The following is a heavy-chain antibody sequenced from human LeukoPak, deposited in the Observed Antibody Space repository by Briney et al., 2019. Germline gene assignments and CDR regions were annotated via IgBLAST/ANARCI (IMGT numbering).Heavy chain of an antibody. V-gene: IGHV4-59*01. Sequence: SETLSLACTVSGGSISSYYWSWIRQPPGKGLEWIGYIYYSGSTNYNPSLKSRVTISVDTSKNQFSLKLSSVTAADTAVYYCARDNWNYGSSMDVWGQGTTVTVSS. CDR1: GGSISSYY. D-gene: IGHD1-7*01. J-gene: IGHJ6*02. CDR3: ARDNWNYGSSMDV. CDR2: IYYSGST.